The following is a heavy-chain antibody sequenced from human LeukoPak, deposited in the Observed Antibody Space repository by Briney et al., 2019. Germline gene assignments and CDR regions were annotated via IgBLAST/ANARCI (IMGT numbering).Heavy chain of an antibody. D-gene: IGHD3-22*01. CDR3: AKGDYDSSGYYFGPQLDY. CDR2: ISGSGGST. Sequence: GGSLRLSCAASGFTFSSYAMSWVRQAPGKGLEWVSAISGSGGSTYYADSVKGRCTISRDNSKNTLYLQMNSLRAEDTAVYYCAKGDYDSSGYYFGPQLDYWGQGTLVTVSS. CDR1: GFTFSSYA. V-gene: IGHV3-23*01. J-gene: IGHJ4*02.